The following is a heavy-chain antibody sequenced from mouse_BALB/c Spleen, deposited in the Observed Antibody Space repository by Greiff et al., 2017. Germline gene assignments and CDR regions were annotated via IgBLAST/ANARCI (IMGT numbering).Heavy chain of an antibody. CDR3: ARPTGSSGYNYAMDY. V-gene: IGHV5-12-2*01. D-gene: IGHD3-1*01. J-gene: IGHJ4*01. CDR2: ISNGGGST. Sequence: EVKVEESGGGLVQPGGSLKLSCAASGFTFSSYTMSWVRQTPEKRLEWVAYISNGGGSTYYPDTVKGRFTISRDNAKNTLYLQMSSLKSEDTAMYYCARPTGSSGYNYAMDYWGQGTSVTVSS. CDR1: GFTFSSYT.